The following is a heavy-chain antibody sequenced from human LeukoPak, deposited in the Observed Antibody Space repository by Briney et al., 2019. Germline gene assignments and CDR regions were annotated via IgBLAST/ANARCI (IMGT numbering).Heavy chain of an antibody. Sequence: ASVRVSCKASGYTFNSHGITWVRQAPGQGLEWMGWISTYNGNTNYAQKLQGRVTITTDTSTSTVYMELRSLRSDDTAVYYCARDQYYDSKGWFDPWGQGTLVTVYS. CDR2: ISTYNGNT. CDR1: GYTFNSHG. J-gene: IGHJ5*02. V-gene: IGHV1-18*01. CDR3: ARDQYYDSKGWFDP. D-gene: IGHD3-16*01.